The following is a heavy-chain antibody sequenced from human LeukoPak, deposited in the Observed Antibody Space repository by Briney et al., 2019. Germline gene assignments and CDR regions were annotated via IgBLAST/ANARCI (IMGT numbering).Heavy chain of an antibody. CDR3: ARQYYDFWSGLSPSASYFDY. D-gene: IGHD3-3*01. V-gene: IGHV4-4*09. CDR1: GGSFSSYY. CDR2: IYTSGST. Sequence: SETLSLTCAVYGGSFSSYYWSWIRQPPGKGLEWIGYIYTSGSTNYNPPLKSRVTISVDTSKNQFSLKLSSVTAADTAVYYCARQYYDFWSGLSPSASYFDYWGQGTLVTVSS. J-gene: IGHJ4*02.